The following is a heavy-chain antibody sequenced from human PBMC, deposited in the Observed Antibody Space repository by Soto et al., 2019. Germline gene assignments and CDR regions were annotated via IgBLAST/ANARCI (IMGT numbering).Heavy chain of an antibody. CDR2: IYYSGST. CDR1: GGSISSSSYY. Sequence: QLQLQESGPGLVKPSETLSHTCTVSGGSISSSSYYWGWIRQPPGKGLEWIGSIYYSGSTYYNPSLKSRVTISVDTSKNQFSLKLSSVTAADTAVYYCARPLYYYYYYMDVWGKGTTVTVSS. J-gene: IGHJ6*03. V-gene: IGHV4-39*01. CDR3: ARPLYYYYYYMDV.